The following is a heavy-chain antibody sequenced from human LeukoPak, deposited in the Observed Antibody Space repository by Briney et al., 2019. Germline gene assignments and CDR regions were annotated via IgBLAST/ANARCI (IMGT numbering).Heavy chain of an antibody. CDR1: GGSISSSSYY. CDR2: IYYSGST. CDR3: ARGLYNYGHGDY. V-gene: IGHV4-39*01. D-gene: IGHD5-18*01. J-gene: IGHJ4*02. Sequence: SETLSLTCTVSGGSISSSSYYWGWIRQPPGKGLEWVGSIYYSGSTYYNPSLKSRVTISVDTSKNQFSLKLSSVTAADTAVYYCARGLYNYGHGDYWGQGTLVTVSP.